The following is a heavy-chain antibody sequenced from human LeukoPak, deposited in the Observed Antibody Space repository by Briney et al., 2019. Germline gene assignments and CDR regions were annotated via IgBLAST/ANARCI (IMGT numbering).Heavy chain of an antibody. CDR1: GGSISSSSYY. Sequence: SETLSLTCTVSGGSISSSSYYWDWIRQPPGKGLEWTGSIYYSGSTYYNPSLKSRVTISVDTSKNQFSLKLSSVTAADTAVYYCARHDLVVTATILDYWGQGTLVTVSS. V-gene: IGHV4-39*01. CDR3: ARHDLVVTATILDY. CDR2: IYYSGST. J-gene: IGHJ4*02. D-gene: IGHD2-21*02.